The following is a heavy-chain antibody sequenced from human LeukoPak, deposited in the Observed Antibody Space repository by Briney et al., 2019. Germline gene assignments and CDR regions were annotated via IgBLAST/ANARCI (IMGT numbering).Heavy chain of an antibody. CDR1: GASFSDYS. CDR3: ARGLVGANTGHFDY. CDR2: INHSGTT. V-gene: IGHV4-34*01. J-gene: IGHJ4*02. Sequence: PTETLSLTCAVYGASFSDYSWSRIRQPPGKGLEWMGEINHSGTTHYNPSPKSRGTISLDTSKNLFSLNLSSVTAADTAVYYCARGLVGANTGHFDYWGQGTLVTVSS. D-gene: IGHD1-26*01.